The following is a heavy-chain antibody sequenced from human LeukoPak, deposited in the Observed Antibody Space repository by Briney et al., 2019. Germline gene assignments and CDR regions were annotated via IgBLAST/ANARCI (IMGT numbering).Heavy chain of an antibody. CDR2: IIPIFGTA. CDR3: APKKRGYSYGNFDY. J-gene: IGHJ4*02. V-gene: IGHV1-69*13. D-gene: IGHD5-18*01. Sequence: VASVKVSCKASGGTFSSYAISWVRQAPGQGLEWMGGIIPIFGTANYAQKFQGRVTITADESTSTAYMELSSLRSEDTAVYYCAPKKRGYSYGNFDYWGQGTLVTVSS. CDR1: GGTFSSYA.